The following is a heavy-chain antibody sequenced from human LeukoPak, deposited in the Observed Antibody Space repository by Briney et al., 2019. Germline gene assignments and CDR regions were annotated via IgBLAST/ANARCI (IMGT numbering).Heavy chain of an antibody. V-gene: IGHV4-34*01. CDR2: INPRGST. CDR3: ARGLRQGSAWSWGPKEKSYQYMDV. Sequence: SETLSLTCGVSGGSFSSHYWTWIRQPPGKGLEWIGEINPRGSTNYNPSLESQVTVSADTSRNQLSLSLTSVTAADSAVYFCARGLRQGSAWSWGPKEKSYQYMDVWGTGTTVIVSS. CDR1: GGSFSSHY. J-gene: IGHJ6*04. D-gene: IGHD6-19*01.